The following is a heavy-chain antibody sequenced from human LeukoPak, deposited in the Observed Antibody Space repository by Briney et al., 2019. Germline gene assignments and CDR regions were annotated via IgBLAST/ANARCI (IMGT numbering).Heavy chain of an antibody. V-gene: IGHV3-21*01. CDR2: ISSSSSSM. Sequence: GGSLRLSCAASGFTFSTYTMNWVRQAPGKGLEWVSSISSSSSSMYYADSMKGRFTISRDNAKNSLYLQMNSLRAEDTAVYYCASGRYSDYWGQGTLVTVSS. CDR3: ASGRYSDY. CDR1: GFTFSTYT. D-gene: IGHD6-19*01. J-gene: IGHJ4*02.